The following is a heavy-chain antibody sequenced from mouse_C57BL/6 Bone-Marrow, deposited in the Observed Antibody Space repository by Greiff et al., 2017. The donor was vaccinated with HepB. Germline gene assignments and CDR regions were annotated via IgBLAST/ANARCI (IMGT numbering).Heavy chain of an antibody. CDR1: GFSFTSYG. V-gene: IGHV2-5*01. CDR2: IWRGGST. D-gene: IGHD1-1*01. Sequence: VHLVESGPGLVQPSQSLSITCTVSGFSFTSYGVHWVRQSPGKGLEWLGVIWRGGSTDYNAAFMSRLSITKDNSKSQVFFKMNSLQADDTAIYYCATGSRYYAMDYWGQGTSVTVSS. J-gene: IGHJ4*01. CDR3: ATGSRYYAMDY.